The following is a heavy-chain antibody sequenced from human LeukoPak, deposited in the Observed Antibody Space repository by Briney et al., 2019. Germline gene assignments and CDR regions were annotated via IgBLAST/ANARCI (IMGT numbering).Heavy chain of an antibody. CDR1: GGSFSGYY. J-gene: IGHJ4*02. D-gene: IGHD6-19*01. V-gene: IGHV4-34*01. Sequence: SETLSLTCAVYGGSFSGYYWSWIRQPPGKGLEWIGEINHSGSTNYNPSLKSRVTISVDTSKNQFSLKLNSVTAADTAVYYCARGSGWYRYYFDYWGQGTLVTVSS. CDR3: ARGSGWYRYYFDY. CDR2: INHSGST.